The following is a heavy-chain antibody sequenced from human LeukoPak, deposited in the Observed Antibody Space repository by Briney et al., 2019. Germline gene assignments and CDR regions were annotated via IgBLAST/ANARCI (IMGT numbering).Heavy chain of an antibody. CDR1: GGSISSYY. D-gene: IGHD2-15*01. CDR2: IYTSGST. Sequence: SETLSLTCTVSGGSISSYYWSWIRQPPGKGLEWIGYIYTSGSTNYNPSLKSRVTISVDTSKNQFSLKLSSVTAADTAVYYCARGVLKLRYCSGGSCYSLIDAFDIWGQGTMVTVSS. CDR3: ARGVLKLRYCSGGSCYSLIDAFDI. V-gene: IGHV4-4*09. J-gene: IGHJ3*02.